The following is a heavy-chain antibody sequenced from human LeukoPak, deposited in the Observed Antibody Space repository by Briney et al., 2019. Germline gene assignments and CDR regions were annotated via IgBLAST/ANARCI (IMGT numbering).Heavy chain of an antibody. CDR2: ISGSSSFI. CDR1: GFTFTSYS. CDR3: AKAMVGYNARFDY. V-gene: IGHV3-21*04. Sequence: GGSLRLSCAASGFTFTSYSMNWVRQAPGKGLEWVSSISGSSSFINYADSVKGRFTISRDNSKNTLYLQMNSLRAEDTAVYYRAKAMVGYNARFDYWGQGTLVTVSS. D-gene: IGHD5-24*01. J-gene: IGHJ4*02.